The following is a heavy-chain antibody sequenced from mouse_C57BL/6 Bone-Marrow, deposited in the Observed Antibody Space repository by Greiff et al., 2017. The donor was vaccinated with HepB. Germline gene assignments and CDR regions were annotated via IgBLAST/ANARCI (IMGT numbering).Heavy chain of an antibody. D-gene: IGHD3-2*02. Sequence: VQLKESGPVLVKPGASVKLSCKASGYTFTDYYMNWVKQSHGKSLEWIGVINPYNGGTSYNQKFKGKATLTVDKSSSTAYMGLNSLTSEDSAVYYCARKGSGYPWYFDVWGTGTTVTVSS. V-gene: IGHV1-19*01. CDR3: ARKGSGYPWYFDV. CDR1: GYTFTDYY. J-gene: IGHJ1*03. CDR2: INPYNGGT.